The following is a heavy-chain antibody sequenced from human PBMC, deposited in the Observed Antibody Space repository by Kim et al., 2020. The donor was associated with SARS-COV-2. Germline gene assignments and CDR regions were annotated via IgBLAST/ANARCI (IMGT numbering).Heavy chain of an antibody. Sequence: GGSLRLSCAASGITFSSSYMTWVRQAPGKGLEWVSLIYSDGITHYTESVKGRFIVTRDNSKNTLYLEMNSLTVEDTAVYYCARAWGVAGGSVPYYYFGMDLWGPGTTVTVSS. CDR1: GITFSSSY. J-gene: IGHJ6*02. V-gene: IGHV3-53*03. CDR2: IYSDGIT. D-gene: IGHD6-19*01. CDR3: ARAWGVAGGSVPYYYFGMDL.